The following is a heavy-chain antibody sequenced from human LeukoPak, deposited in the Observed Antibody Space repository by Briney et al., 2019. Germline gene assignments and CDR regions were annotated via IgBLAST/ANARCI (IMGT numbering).Heavy chain of an antibody. CDR1: GGTFSSYA. V-gene: IGHV1-69*13. CDR2: IIPIFGTA. CDR3: ARGFERSGSSWYGSYYFDY. J-gene: IGHJ4*02. Sequence: ASVKVSCKASGGTFSSYAISRVRQAPGQGLEWMGGIIPIFGTADYAQKFQGRVTITADESTSTAYMELSSLRSEDTAVYYCARGFERSGSSWYGSYYFDYWGQGTLVTVSS. D-gene: IGHD6-13*01.